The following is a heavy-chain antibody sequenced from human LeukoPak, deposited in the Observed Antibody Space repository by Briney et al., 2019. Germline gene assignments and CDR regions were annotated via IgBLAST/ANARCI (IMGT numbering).Heavy chain of an antibody. V-gene: IGHV3-23*01. Sequence: GGSLRLSCAVSGFTFSSYAMSWVRQAPGKGLEWVSAISGSGGSTYYADSVKGRFTISRDNSKNTLYLQMNSLRAEDTAVYYCARDFTMIVVVPTGAGAFDIWGQGTMVTVSS. CDR2: ISGSGGST. CDR3: ARDFTMIVVVPTGAGAFDI. CDR1: GFTFSSYA. D-gene: IGHD3-22*01. J-gene: IGHJ3*02.